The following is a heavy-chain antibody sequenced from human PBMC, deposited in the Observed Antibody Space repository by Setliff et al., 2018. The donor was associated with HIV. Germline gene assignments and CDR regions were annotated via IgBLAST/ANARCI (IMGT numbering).Heavy chain of an antibody. Sequence: PSVKVSYKASGYSFTSYGMNWVRQAPGQGLEWMGRISTNTGDPMYAQGFTGRFVFSLDITVNTAYLQISSLKTEDTAVYYCARESDDGNFLGWFDPWGQGTLVTVSS. J-gene: IGHJ5*02. CDR3: ARESDDGNFLGWFDP. D-gene: IGHD1-26*01. CDR2: ISTNTGDP. CDR1: GYSFTSYG. V-gene: IGHV7-4-1*01.